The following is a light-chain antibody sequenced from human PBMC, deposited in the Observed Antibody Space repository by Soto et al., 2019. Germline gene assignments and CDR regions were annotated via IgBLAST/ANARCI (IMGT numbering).Light chain of an antibody. CDR1: QSISSW. CDR2: DAS. V-gene: IGKV1-5*01. CDR3: QQYENYWT. Sequence: DIQMTQSPSTLSATAGDRVTITCRASQSISSWLAWYQHKPGKAPKLLIYDASNLDSGVPSRFSSSGSGTEFSLTISNLQPDDFATYYCQQYENYWTFGQGTRVEIK. J-gene: IGKJ1*01.